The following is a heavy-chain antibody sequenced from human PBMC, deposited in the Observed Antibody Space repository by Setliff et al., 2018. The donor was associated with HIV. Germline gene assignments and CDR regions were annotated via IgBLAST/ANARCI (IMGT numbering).Heavy chain of an antibody. D-gene: IGHD2-21*02. V-gene: IGHV4-38-2*02. CDR2: IHYSGST. CDR1: GYSISNGSY. CDR3: SRSGIGYGGDSNTFDI. J-gene: IGHJ3*02. Sequence: SETLSLTCNVSGYSISNGSYWGWIRQPPGKGLEWIASIHYSGSTYDSPSVRSRVAIFVDTSKNQFSLRLNSVTATDAAMYYCSRSGIGYGGDSNTFDIWGQGTSVTVSS.